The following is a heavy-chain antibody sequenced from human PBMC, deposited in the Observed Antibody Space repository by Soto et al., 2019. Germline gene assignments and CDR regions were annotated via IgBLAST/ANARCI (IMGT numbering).Heavy chain of an antibody. D-gene: IGHD1-1*01. CDR2: ITWNGDIT. Sequence: GGSLRLSCAGSGSTFEDYTMHWVRQAPGKGLEWLSRITWNGDITFYAESVKGRFTISRDNSKNSLSLQMNSLRTEDTALYYCAKDGPGTTYFLFDSWGQGTLVTVSS. J-gene: IGHJ4*02. CDR3: AKDGPGTTYFLFDS. V-gene: IGHV3-43*01. CDR1: GSTFEDYT.